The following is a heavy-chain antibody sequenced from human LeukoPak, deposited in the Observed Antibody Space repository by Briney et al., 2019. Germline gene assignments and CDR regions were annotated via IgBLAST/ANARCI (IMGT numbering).Heavy chain of an antibody. CDR3: ATHGLNYDYVWGSYRPNWFDP. Sequence: PSETLSLTCTVSGGSISRYYWSWMRQPPGKGLEWVGDIYYSGSTNYNPSLKSRVTISVDTYKTQFSLTLSSVTAAATPVYYCATHGLNYDYVWGSYRPNWFDPWGQGTLVTVSS. CDR1: GGSISRYY. CDR2: IYYSGST. D-gene: IGHD3-16*02. J-gene: IGHJ5*02. V-gene: IGHV4-59*08.